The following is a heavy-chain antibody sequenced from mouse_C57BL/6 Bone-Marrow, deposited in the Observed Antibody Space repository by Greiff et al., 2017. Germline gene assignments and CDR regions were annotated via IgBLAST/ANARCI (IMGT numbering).Heavy chain of an antibody. J-gene: IGHJ2*01. CDR3: ERQTAQATVFDY. CDR1: EYEFPSHD. Sequence: EVKLMESGGGLVQPGESLKLSCESNEYEFPSHDMSWVRKTPEKRLELVAAINSDGGSTYYPDTMERRFIISRDNTKKTLYLQMSRLRSEDTALYYCERQTAQATVFDYWGQGTTLTVSS. D-gene: IGHD3-2*02. V-gene: IGHV5-2*01. CDR2: INSDGGST.